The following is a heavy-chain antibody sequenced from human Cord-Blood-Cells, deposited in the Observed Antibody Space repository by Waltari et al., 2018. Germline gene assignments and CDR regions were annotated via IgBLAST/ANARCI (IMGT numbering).Heavy chain of an antibody. CDR1: GYTLPESY. CDR2: FDPEDGET. Sequence: QVPLVQSGAEVKKPGASVTVSCKVSGYTLPESYMHWVRPPPGKGLEWMGGFDPEDGETSYAKKFQGRVTMSEDTSTDTAYMELSSLRSEDTAVYYCATVGGYCSGGSCYSAFDIWGQGTMVTVSS. CDR3: ATVGGYCSGGSCYSAFDI. J-gene: IGHJ3*02. V-gene: IGHV1-24*01. D-gene: IGHD2-15*01.